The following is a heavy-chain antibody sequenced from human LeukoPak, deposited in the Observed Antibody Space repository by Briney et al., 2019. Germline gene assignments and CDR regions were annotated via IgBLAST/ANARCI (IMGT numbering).Heavy chain of an antibody. V-gene: IGHV4-34*01. D-gene: IGHD3-22*01. Sequence: PSETLSLTCAVYGGSFSGYYWSWIRQPPGKGLEWIGEINHSGSTNYNPSLKSRVTISVDTSKNQFSLKLSSVTAADTAVYYCARGRRITMIVVVARHAFDIWGQGTMVTVSS. CDR1: GGSFSGYY. CDR2: INHSGST. CDR3: ARGRRITMIVVVARHAFDI. J-gene: IGHJ3*02.